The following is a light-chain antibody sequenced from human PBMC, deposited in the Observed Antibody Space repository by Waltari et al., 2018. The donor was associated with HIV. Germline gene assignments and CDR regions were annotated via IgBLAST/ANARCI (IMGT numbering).Light chain of an antibody. Sequence: SYVLAQPPSVSVAPGKTARITCGGNNGGSKSVHWYQQKPGQAPVVVIYYDSDRPSGIPERFSGSNSGNTATLTISRVEAGDEADYYCQVWDSSSDAYVFGTGTKVTVL. J-gene: IGLJ1*01. V-gene: IGLV3-21*04. CDR1: NGGSKS. CDR2: YDS. CDR3: QVWDSSSDAYV.